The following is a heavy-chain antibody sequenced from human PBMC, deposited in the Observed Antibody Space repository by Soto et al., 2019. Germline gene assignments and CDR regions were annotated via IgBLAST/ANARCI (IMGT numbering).Heavy chain of an antibody. CDR3: AKPAVVTWHWYFDL. V-gene: IGHV3-30*18. J-gene: IGHJ2*01. D-gene: IGHD2-21*02. CDR1: GFTFSSYG. CDR2: ISYDGSNK. Sequence: QVQLVESGGGVVQPGRSLRLSCAASGFTFSSYGMHWVRQAPGKGLEWVAVISYDGSNKYYADSVKGRFTISRDNSKNTLYLQMNSLRAEDTAVYYCAKPAVVTWHWYFDLWGRGTLVTVSS.